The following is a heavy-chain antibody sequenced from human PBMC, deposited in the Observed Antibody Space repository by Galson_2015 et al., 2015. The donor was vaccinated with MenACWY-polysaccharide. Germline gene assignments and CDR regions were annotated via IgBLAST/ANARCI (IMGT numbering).Heavy chain of an antibody. V-gene: IGHV1-8*01. Sequence: SVKVSCKASGYTFTSYDINWVRQATGQGLEWMRWMSPNTAKTGYPQKFQGRVTMTRNTSISTAYMELSSLTSEDTAVYYCARGRRDTAVAATAAVFLDYWGQGILVTVSS. CDR2: MSPNTAKT. J-gene: IGHJ4*02. CDR3: ARGRRDTAVAATAAVFLDY. D-gene: IGHD6-19*01. CDR1: GYTFTSYD.